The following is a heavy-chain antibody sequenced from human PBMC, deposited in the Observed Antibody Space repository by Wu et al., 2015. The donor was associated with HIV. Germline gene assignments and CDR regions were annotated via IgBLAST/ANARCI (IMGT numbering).Heavy chain of an antibody. Sequence: QGHLVQSGAEVKKPGASVSVSCKAFGYTFSNYYMHWVRQAPGQGLEWMGMINPISRGTVYAQKFQGRVTMTGDTSTTTVYMEMSSLRSEDTAMYYCARTTLYDRTGSYYGFDYWGQGTLVTVSS. V-gene: IGHV1-46*01. D-gene: IGHD3-22*01. CDR2: INPISRGT. J-gene: IGHJ4*02. CDR1: GYTFSNYY. CDR3: ARTTLYDRTGSYYGFDY.